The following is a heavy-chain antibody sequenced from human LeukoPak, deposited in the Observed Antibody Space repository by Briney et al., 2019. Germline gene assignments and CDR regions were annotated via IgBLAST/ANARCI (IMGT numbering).Heavy chain of an antibody. J-gene: IGHJ4*02. D-gene: IGHD2-2*01. Sequence: PGGSLRLSCTASGFTFGDYALNWFRQAPGKGLEWVSYISSSDTTIYYADSVKGRFTISRDNAKNSLYLQMNSLRVEDTAVYYCARGLPATLLDYWGQGTLVTVSS. CDR3: ARGLPATLLDY. CDR1: GFTFGDYA. V-gene: IGHV3-11*01. CDR2: ISSSDTTI.